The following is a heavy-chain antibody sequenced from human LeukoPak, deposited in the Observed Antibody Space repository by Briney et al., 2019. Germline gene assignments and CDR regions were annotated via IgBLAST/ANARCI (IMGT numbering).Heavy chain of an antibody. CDR2: ISFDSTKE. V-gene: IGHV3-30*01. CDR1: GFTFSNYA. Sequence: GKSLRLSCAASGFTFSNYAMHWARQAPGKGLEWMAVISFDSTKEYYGNSVKGRFIVARDNAKATLHLQVHSLRPDDSAVYYCARFKVGRNATQKNAFDIWGRGTVVTVSS. D-gene: IGHD1-26*01. CDR3: ARFKVGRNATQKNAFDI. J-gene: IGHJ3*02.